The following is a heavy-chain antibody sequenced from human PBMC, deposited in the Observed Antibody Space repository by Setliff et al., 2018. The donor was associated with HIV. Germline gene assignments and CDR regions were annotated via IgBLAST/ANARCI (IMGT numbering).Heavy chain of an antibody. CDR2: IIPIFGTA. J-gene: IGHJ6*03. D-gene: IGHD6-13*01. V-gene: IGHV1-69*05. CDR3: ARSSGIAAAGLYYYYMDV. Sequence: SVKVSCKASGGTFSSYAISWVRQAPGQGLEWMGGIIPIFGTANYAQKFQGRVTITTDESTTTAYMELSSLRSEDTALYYCARSSGIAAAGLYYYYMDVWGKGTTVTVSS. CDR1: GGTFSSYA.